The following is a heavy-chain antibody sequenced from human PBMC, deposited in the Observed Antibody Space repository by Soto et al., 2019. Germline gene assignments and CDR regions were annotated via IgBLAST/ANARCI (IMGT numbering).Heavy chain of an antibody. CDR1: GGSISTYF. CDR3: ARDGYDGSGSPYPAY. D-gene: IGHD3-10*01. Sequence: SETLSLTCSVSGGSISTYFWSWIRQPAGKELEWIGRISSSGSTDHNPSLKSRVTMSVDTSKNQFSLKLNSVTAADTAVYYCARDGYDGSGSPYPAYWGPGTQVTVSS. V-gene: IGHV4-4*07. CDR2: ISSSGST. J-gene: IGHJ4*02.